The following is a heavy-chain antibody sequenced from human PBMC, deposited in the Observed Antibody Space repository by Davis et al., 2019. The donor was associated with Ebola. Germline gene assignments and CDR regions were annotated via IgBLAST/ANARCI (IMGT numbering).Heavy chain of an antibody. D-gene: IGHD3-3*01. J-gene: IGHJ3*02. V-gene: IGHV3-30*03. Sequence: GESLKISCAASGFSFSSYGMHWVRQAPGKGLEWVAVISYDGSNKYYADSVKGRFTISRDNSKNTLYLQMNSLRAEDTAVYYCARVLGFGVVISVDAFDIWGQGTMVTVSS. CDR2: ISYDGSNK. CDR3: ARVLGFGVVISVDAFDI. CDR1: GFSFSSYG.